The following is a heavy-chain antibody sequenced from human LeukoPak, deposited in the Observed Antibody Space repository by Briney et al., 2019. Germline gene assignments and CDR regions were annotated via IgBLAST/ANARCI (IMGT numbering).Heavy chain of an antibody. V-gene: IGHV3-7*01. CDR1: RTTFIHYW. CDR3: ARDVRNRVGLNYYHQYMDV. D-gene: IGHD1-26*01. CDR2: INQDGREK. Sequence: PGGSLRLSCAASRTTFIHYWMSWVRQAPGKGLEWVANINQDGREKYYVDSVKGRFIISRDNAENSVYLHMNSLRAEDTAVYYCARDVRNRVGLNYYHQYMDVWGIGTTVTVSS. J-gene: IGHJ6*03.